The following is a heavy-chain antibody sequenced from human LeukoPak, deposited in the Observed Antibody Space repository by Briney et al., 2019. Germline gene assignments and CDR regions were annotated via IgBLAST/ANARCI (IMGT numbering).Heavy chain of an antibody. J-gene: IGHJ4*02. D-gene: IGHD4-17*01. CDR1: GFTFSSYS. V-gene: IGHV3-48*04. CDR3: ARGDNTVTFDY. Sequence: GGSLRLSCAASGFTFSSYSMNWVRQAPGKGLEWVSYISSSSTIYYADSVKGRFTISRDNAKNSLYLQMNSLRAEDTAVYYCARGDNTVTFDYWGQGTLVTVSS. CDR2: ISSSSTI.